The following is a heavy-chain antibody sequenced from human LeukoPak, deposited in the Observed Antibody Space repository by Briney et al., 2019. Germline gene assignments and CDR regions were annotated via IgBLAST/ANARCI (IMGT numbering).Heavy chain of an antibody. CDR2: ISGSGGST. CDR1: GFIFNKYD. V-gene: IGHV3-23*01. Sequence: GGSLRLSCAASGFIFNKYDMNWVRQAPGKGLEWVSAISGSGGSTYYADSVKGRFTISRDNSKNTLYLQMNSLRAEDTAVYYCAKDLQGGVAYTDYWGQGTLVTVSS. D-gene: IGHD3-16*01. J-gene: IGHJ4*02. CDR3: AKDLQGGVAYTDY.